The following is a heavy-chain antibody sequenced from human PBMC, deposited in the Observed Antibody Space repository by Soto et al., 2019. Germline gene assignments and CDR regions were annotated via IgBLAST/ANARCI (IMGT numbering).Heavy chain of an antibody. CDR2: IDPSDSYT. D-gene: IGHD3-10*01. V-gene: IGHV5-10-1*01. CDR1: GYSFTSYW. J-gene: IGHJ6*02. Sequence: GESLKISCKGSGYSFTSYWISWVRQMPGKGLEWMGRIDPSDSYTNYSPSFQGHVTISADKSISTAYLQWSSLKASDTAMYYCARSKYYGSGSYYRRKYYYYYGMDVWGQGTTVTVSS. CDR3: ARSKYYGSGSYYRRKYYYYYGMDV.